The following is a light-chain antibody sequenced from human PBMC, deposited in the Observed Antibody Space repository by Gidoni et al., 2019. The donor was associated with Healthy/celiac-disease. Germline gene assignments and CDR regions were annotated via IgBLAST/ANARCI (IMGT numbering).Light chain of an antibody. CDR2: AAS. V-gene: IGKV1-39*01. Sequence: DLQMTQYPSSLSASVGDRVTITCRASQSISSYLNWYQQKPGKAPKLLLYAASSLQSGVPSRFSGSGSGTDFTLTISSLQPEDFATYYCQQSYSTSRYTCGQGTKLEIK. CDR3: QQSYSTSRYT. CDR1: QSISSY. J-gene: IGKJ2*01.